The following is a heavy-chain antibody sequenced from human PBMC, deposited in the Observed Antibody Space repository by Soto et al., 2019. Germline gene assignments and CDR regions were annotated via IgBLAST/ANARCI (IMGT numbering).Heavy chain of an antibody. D-gene: IGHD6-6*01. CDR1: GYTFTSYG. Sequence: ASVKVSCKASGYTFTSYGISWVRQAPGQGLEWMGWISAHNGNTNYAQKLQGRVTMTTDTSTSTAYMALRSLRSDDTAVYYCVMSIPTSIQHWGQGTLVTVSS. CDR3: VMSIPTSIQH. J-gene: IGHJ1*01. V-gene: IGHV1-18*01. CDR2: ISAHNGNT.